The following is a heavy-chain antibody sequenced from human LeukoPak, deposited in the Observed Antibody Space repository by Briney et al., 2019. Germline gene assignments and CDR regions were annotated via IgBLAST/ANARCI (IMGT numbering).Heavy chain of an antibody. CDR1: GGSISSGGYY. CDR3: ARVPYYDILTGYLYYFDY. Sequence: PSETLSLTCTVSGGSISSGGYYWSWIRQHPGKGLEWIGYIYYSGSTNYNPSLKSRVTISVDTSKNQFSLKLSSVTAADTAVYYCARVPYYDILTGYLYYFDYWGQGTLVTVSS. CDR2: IYYSGST. V-gene: IGHV4-61*08. J-gene: IGHJ4*02. D-gene: IGHD3-9*01.